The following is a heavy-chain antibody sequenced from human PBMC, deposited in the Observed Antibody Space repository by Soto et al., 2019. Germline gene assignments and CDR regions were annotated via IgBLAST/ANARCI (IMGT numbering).Heavy chain of an antibody. Sequence: GGSLRLSCAASGFTFSSYDMHWVRQATGKGLEWVSAIGTAGDTYYPGSVKGRFTISRENAKNSLYLQMNSLRAGDTAVYYCANIIQNGVDDAFDIWGKGTMVTVSS. CDR1: GFTFSSYD. CDR3: ANIIQNGVDDAFDI. V-gene: IGHV3-13*01. D-gene: IGHD2-8*01. CDR2: IGTAGDT. J-gene: IGHJ3*02.